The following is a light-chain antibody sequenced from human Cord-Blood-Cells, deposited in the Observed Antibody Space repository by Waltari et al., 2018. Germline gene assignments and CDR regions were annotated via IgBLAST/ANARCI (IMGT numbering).Light chain of an antibody. CDR3: QQLNSYPYT. CDR2: AAS. CDR1: QSISSY. J-gene: IGKJ2*01. Sequence: DIQMTQSPSSLSASVGSRVTITCRASQSISSYLNWYQQKPGKAPKLLIYAASSLQSGVPSRFSGSGSGTDFTLTISSLQPEDFATYYCQQLNSYPYTFGQGTKLEIK. V-gene: IGKV1-39*01.